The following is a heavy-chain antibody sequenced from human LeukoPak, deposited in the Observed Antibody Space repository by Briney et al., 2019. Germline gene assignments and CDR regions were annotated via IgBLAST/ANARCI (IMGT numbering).Heavy chain of an antibody. V-gene: IGHV3-23*01. CDR1: GFTFINYA. CDR2: IRDSGGST. Sequence: GGSLRLSCAASGFTFINYAMNWVRQAPGKGLEWVSAIRDSGGSTYYADSVKGRFTISRDNSKNTLYLQMNSLRAEDTAVYYCAKVIVGVMRGYFDYWGQGTLVTVSS. D-gene: IGHD1-26*01. J-gene: IGHJ4*02. CDR3: AKVIVGVMRGYFDY.